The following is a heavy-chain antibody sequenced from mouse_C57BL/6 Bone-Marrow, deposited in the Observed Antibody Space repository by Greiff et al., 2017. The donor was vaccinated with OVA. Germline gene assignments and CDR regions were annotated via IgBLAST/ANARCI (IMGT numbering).Heavy chain of an antibody. CDR1: GFTFSDYY. J-gene: IGHJ4*01. CDR3: ARQYGNYMDY. V-gene: IGHV5-12*01. Sequence: EVKLEESGGGLVQPGGSLKLSCAASGFTFSDYYMYWVRQTPEKRLEWVAYISNGGGSTYYPDTVKGRFTISRDNAKNTLYLQMSRLKSEDTAMYYCARQYGNYMDYWGQGTSVTVSS. D-gene: IGHD2-1*01. CDR2: ISNGGGST.